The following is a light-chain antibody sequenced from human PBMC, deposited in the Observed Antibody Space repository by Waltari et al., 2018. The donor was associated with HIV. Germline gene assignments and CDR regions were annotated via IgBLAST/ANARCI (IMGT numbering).Light chain of an antibody. CDR2: EVS. CDR3: SSYTSSSTREV. Sequence: QSALTQPASVSGSPGQSITISCTGTSSDVGGYNYVSWYQQHPGKAPNLKIYEVSNRPSGGSNRFSGSKSGNTASLTISGLQTEDEADYYCSSYTSSSTREVFGGGTKLTVL. CDR1: SSDVGGYNY. J-gene: IGLJ2*01. V-gene: IGLV2-14*01.